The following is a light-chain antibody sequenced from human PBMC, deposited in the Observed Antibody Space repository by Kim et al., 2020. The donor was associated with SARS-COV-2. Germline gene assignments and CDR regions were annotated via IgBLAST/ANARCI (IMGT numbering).Light chain of an antibody. Sequence: DVQMTQSPSTLSANVGDRVTITCRASQNVTKLLAWFQQRPGKAPTLLIYTTSSLESGVPTRFSRDGSGTEFTLTINNLQPGDFATYFCQQYNTSPWAFGQGTKVDI. J-gene: IGKJ3*01. CDR3: QQYNTSPWA. V-gene: IGKV1-5*03. CDR2: TTS. CDR1: QNVTKL.